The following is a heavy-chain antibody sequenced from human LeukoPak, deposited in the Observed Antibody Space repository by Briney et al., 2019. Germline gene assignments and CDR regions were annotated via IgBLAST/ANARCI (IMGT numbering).Heavy chain of an antibody. V-gene: IGHV3-23*01. CDR1: GFTFSSYA. CDR3: AKDRGDSSGYHYPPYFDY. J-gene: IGHJ4*02. CDR2: ISGSGGST. D-gene: IGHD3-22*01. Sequence: GGSLRLSCAASGFTFSSYAMSWVRQAPGKGLEWVSAISGSGGSTYYADSVKGRFTISRDNSKNTLYLQMNSLRAEDTAVYYCAKDRGDSSGYHYPPYFDYWGQGTLVTVSS.